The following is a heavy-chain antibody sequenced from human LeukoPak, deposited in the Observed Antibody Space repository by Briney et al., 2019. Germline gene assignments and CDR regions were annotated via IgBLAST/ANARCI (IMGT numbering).Heavy chain of an antibody. CDR3: ARGSPSAFGLATYSPPDY. J-gene: IGHJ4*02. CDR1: GGTFSSYA. Sequence: SVKVSCKASGGTFSSYAISWVRQAPGQGLEWMGGIIPIFGTANYAQKFQGRVTITTDESTSIAYMELSSLRSEDTAVYYCARGSPSAFGLATYSPPDYWGQGTLVTVSS. CDR2: IIPIFGTA. D-gene: IGHD3/OR15-3a*01. V-gene: IGHV1-69*05.